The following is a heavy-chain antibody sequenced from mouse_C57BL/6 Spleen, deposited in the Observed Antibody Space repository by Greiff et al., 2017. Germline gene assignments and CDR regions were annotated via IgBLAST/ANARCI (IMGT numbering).Heavy chain of an antibody. CDR2: IDPSDSYT. CDR1: GYTFTSYW. Sequence: QVQLKQPGAELVMPGASVKLSCKASGYTFTSYWMNWVKQRPGQGLEWIGEIDPSDSYTNYNQKFKGKSTLTVDKSSSTAYMQLSSLTSEASAVXDGARADGSDWKAWFAYWGQGTLVTVSA. V-gene: IGHV1-69*01. D-gene: IGHD1-1*01. J-gene: IGHJ3*01. CDR3: ARADGSDWKAWFAY.